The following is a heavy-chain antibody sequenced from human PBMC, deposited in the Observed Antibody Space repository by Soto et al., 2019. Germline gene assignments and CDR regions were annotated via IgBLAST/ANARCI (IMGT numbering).Heavy chain of an antibody. CDR1: GGSFSGYY. CDR2: INHSGST. V-gene: IGHV4-34*01. Sequence: QVQLQQWGAGLLKPSETLSLTCAVYGGSFSGYYWSWIRQPPGKGLEWIGEINHSGSTNYNPSLQRRVTISVDTSKNQFSLKLSSVTAADTAVYYCAGGYCSSTSCYYYYYGMDVWGQGTTVTVSS. D-gene: IGHD2-2*01. CDR3: AGGYCSSTSCYYYYYGMDV. J-gene: IGHJ6*02.